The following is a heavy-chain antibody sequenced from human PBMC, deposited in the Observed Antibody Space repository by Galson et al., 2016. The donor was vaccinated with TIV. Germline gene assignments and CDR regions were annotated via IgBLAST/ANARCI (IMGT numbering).Heavy chain of an antibody. J-gene: IGHJ4*02. Sequence: SLRLSCAASGFTFSAYAMTWVRQGPGKGLEWVSLVSGSGDSTYYAASVKGRFTISRDNSKNPVYLQRSGLKDEDTAVDYCAKGAAWDTSMGWLGFWFDYWGQGTPATVSS. V-gene: IGHV3-23*01. D-gene: IGHD5-18*01. CDR2: VSGSGDST. CDR3: AKGAAWDTSMGWLGFWFDY. CDR1: GFTFSAYA.